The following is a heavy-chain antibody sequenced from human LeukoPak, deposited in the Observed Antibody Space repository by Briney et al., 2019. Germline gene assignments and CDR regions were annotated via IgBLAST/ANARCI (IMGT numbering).Heavy chain of an antibody. D-gene: IGHD3-16*01. CDR3: ASLDVSAFDI. V-gene: IGHV3-21*01. Sequence: PGGSLRLSCAASGFTFSSYSMNWVRQAPGKGLEWVSSISSRSSYIYYADSVKGRFTISRDNAKNSLYLQMNSLRAEDTAVYYCASLDVSAFDIWGQGTMVTVSS. CDR1: GFTFSSYS. J-gene: IGHJ3*02. CDR2: ISSRSSYI.